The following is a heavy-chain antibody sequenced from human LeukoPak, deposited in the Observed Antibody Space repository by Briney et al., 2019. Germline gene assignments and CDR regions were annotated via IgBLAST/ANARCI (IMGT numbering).Heavy chain of an antibody. V-gene: IGHV3-23*01. CDR1: GYTFSNYA. CDR2: ISHNGARI. CDR3: TKDSVAAAGTAWFDP. Sequence: GGSLRLSCAASGYTFSNYAMTWVRQAPGKRLEWVSGISHNGARIYYADSVKGRFTISRHNSKNILYLKMNSLRPEDTALYYCTKDSVAAAGTAWFDPWGQGTLVTVSS. D-gene: IGHD6-13*01. J-gene: IGHJ5*02.